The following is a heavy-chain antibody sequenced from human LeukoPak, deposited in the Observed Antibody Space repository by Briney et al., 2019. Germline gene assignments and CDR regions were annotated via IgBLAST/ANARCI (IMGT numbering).Heavy chain of an antibody. CDR1: GFTFSSYA. D-gene: IGHD3-22*01. J-gene: IGHJ4*02. Sequence: GGSLRLSCAASGFTFSSYAMNWVRQAPGKGLEWVSNISGSGGHTYYADSVKGRFTISRDNSKNTLYLQMNSLRAEDTAVYYCAKILTYYYDSSGLFDYWGQGTLVTVSS. V-gene: IGHV3-23*01. CDR3: AKILTYYYDSSGLFDY. CDR2: ISGSGGHT.